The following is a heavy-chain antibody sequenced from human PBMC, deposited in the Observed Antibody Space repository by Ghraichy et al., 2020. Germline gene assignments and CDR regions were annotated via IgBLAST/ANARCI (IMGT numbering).Heavy chain of an antibody. CDR2: ISSSSSYI. D-gene: IGHD2-15*01. J-gene: IGHJ4*02. CDR3: ARDRCSGGSCYSFDY. CDR1: GFTFSSYS. Sequence: GGSLRLSCAASGFTFSSYSMNWVRQAPGKGLEWVSSISSSSSYIYYADSVKGRFTISRDNAKNSLYLQMNSLRAEDTAVYYCARDRCSGGSCYSFDYWGQGTLVTVSS. V-gene: IGHV3-21*01.